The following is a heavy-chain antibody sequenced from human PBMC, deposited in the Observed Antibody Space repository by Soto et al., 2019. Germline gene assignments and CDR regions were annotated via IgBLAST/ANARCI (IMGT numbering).Heavy chain of an antibody. CDR2: IKSKTDGGTE. D-gene: IGHD6-13*01. Sequence: PGGSLRLSCAASGFTFTNAWMSWVRQAPGKGLEWVGRIKSKTDGGTEEYAAPVKGRFAISRDDSENTLYLQMNSLKTEDTAVYYCATGEGGSWFLYWGQGTLVTVSS. V-gene: IGHV3-15*01. CDR3: ATGEGGSWFLY. CDR1: GFTFTNAW. J-gene: IGHJ4*02.